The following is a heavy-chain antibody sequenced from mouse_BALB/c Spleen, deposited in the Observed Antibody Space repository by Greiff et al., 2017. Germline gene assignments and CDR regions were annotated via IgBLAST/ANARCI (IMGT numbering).Heavy chain of an antibody. D-gene: IGHD4-1*01. V-gene: IGHV1-80*01. CDR2: IYPGDGDT. Sequence: VPLQQSGAALVRPGSSVKLSCKPSGFAFSSCWMNWVKQRPGQGLEWIGQIYPGDGDTNYFGKFKGNATLTADKSSSTAYMLLSSLTSVDSAVYFFARMGNNWEGFADWGQGTLVTVTA. J-gene: IGHJ3*01. CDR3: ARMGNNWEGFAD. CDR1: GFAFSSCW.